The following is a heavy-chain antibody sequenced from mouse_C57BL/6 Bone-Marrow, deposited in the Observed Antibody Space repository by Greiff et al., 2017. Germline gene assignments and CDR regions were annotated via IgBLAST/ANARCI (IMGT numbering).Heavy chain of an antibody. CDR1: GYTFTDYY. D-gene: IGHD1-1*01. V-gene: IGHV1-76*01. Sequence: QVQLKESGAELVRPGASVKLSCKASGYTFTDYYINWVKQRPGQGLEWIARIYPGSGNTYYNEKFKGKATLTAEKSSSTAYMQLSSLTSEDSAVYFCLVATRYFDYWGQGTTLTVSS. CDR3: LVATRYFDY. J-gene: IGHJ2*01. CDR2: IYPGSGNT.